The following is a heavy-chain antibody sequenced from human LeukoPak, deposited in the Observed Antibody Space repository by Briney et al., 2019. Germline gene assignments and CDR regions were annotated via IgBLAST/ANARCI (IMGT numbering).Heavy chain of an antibody. J-gene: IGHJ6*02. V-gene: IGHV3-7*03. CDR1: GFALSGHW. CDR2: VNRDGSET. CDR3: ARNNGMDV. Sequence: GGSLRLPCAASGFALSGHWMTWVRQVPGRGPEWVANVNRDGSETYYLDSVKGRFTISKDNAKNSLYLQMNSLRAEDTALYHCARNNGMDVWGQGTTVIVSS.